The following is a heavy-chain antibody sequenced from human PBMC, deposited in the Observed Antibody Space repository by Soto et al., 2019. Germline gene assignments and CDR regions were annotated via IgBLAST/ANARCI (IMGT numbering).Heavy chain of an antibody. V-gene: IGHV3-30-3*01. D-gene: IGHD6-13*01. CDR3: ARDIALQHYYYYGMDV. J-gene: IGHJ6*02. CDR2: ISYDGSNK. Sequence: QVQLVESGGGVVQPGRSLRLSCAASGFTFSSYAMNWVRQAPGKGLEWVAVISYDGSNKYYADSVKGRFTISRDNSKNTLYLQMNSLRAEDTAVYDCARDIALQHYYYYGMDVGGQGTTVTVSS. CDR1: GFTFSSYA.